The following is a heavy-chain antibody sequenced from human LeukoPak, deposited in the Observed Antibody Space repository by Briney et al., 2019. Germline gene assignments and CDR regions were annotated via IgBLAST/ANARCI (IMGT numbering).Heavy chain of an antibody. J-gene: IGHJ4*02. CDR1: GFTFRSHG. Sequence: PGGSLRLSCAASGFTFRSHGMHWVRQAPGKGLEWVSGISAGATTTYYADSVKGHFTISRDNSKNTLYLQMNSLRVEDTAMYYCAKGPTVSTFGYWGRGTLVTVSS. D-gene: IGHD5/OR15-5a*01. CDR2: ISAGATTT. V-gene: IGHV3-23*01. CDR3: AKGPTVSTFGY.